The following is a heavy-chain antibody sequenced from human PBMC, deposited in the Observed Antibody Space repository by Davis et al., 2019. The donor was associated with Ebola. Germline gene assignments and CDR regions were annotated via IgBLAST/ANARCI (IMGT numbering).Heavy chain of an antibody. CDR2: INH. Sequence: MPSETLSLTCAVYGGSFSGYYWSWIRQPPGKGLEWIGEINHNYNPSLKSRVTISVDTSKNQFSLKLSSVTAADTAVYYCARDGDAFDIWGQGTMVTVSS. J-gene: IGHJ3*02. V-gene: IGHV4-34*01. CDR1: GGSFSGYY. CDR3: ARDGDAFDI.